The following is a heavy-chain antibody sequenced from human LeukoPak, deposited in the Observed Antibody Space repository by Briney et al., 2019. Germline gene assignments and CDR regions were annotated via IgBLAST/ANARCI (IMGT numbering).Heavy chain of an antibody. J-gene: IGHJ3*02. Sequence: PGGSLRLSCAASGFTFSSYAMSWVRQAPGKGLEWVSAISGGGTSTYYADSVKGRFTISRDNSKNTLYLQMNCLRAEDTAIYYCAKDRAIHLVPYYLVPDIWGQGTMVTASS. CDR1: GFTFSSYA. D-gene: IGHD5-18*01. CDR2: ISGGGTST. V-gene: IGHV3-23*01. CDR3: AKDRAIHLVPYYLVPDI.